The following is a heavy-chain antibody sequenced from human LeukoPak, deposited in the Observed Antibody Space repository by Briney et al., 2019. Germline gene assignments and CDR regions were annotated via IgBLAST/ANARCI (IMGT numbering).Heavy chain of an antibody. J-gene: IGHJ4*02. CDR3: ARGFGDYYDSSGPVGIDY. CDR1: GGSISSSSYS. CDR2: ISYSGST. Sequence: SETLSLTCTVSGGSISSSSYSWAWVRQPPGQGLEWIATISYSGSTYSNPSLKSRVTISVDTSKNQFSLKLSSVTAADTAVYYCARGFGDYYDSSGPVGIDYWGQGTLVTVSS. V-gene: IGHV4-39*07. D-gene: IGHD3-22*01.